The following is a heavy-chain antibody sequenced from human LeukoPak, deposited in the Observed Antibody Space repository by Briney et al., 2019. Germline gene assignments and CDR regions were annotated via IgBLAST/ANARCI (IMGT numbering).Heavy chain of an antibody. Sequence: PGGSLRLPCAASGFTFSTYAMSWVRQAPGKGLEWVSGISGSGGSTYHADSVKGRFTISRDNSKNTLYLQMNSLRAEDTAVYYCAKELDSSGYFDYWGQGTLVTVSS. CDR3: AKELDSSGYFDY. J-gene: IGHJ4*02. CDR1: GFTFSTYA. CDR2: ISGSGGST. D-gene: IGHD3-22*01. V-gene: IGHV3-23*01.